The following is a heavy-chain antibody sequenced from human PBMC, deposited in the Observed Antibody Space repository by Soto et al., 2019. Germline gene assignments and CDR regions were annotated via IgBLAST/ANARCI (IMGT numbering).Heavy chain of an antibody. J-gene: IGHJ6*02. CDR1: GGSINNGYW. V-gene: IGHV4-4*02. CDR2: KHHSGST. Sequence: QVHLQESGPGLVKPSGTLSLTCGVSGGSINNGYWWTWVRQPPGKGLEWIGEKHHSGSTNYNLSLKMRDSISLDKSKNQFSLILSSVTAADTAVYYCAYSSGWWRLDVWGQGTTVTVSS. D-gene: IGHD6-19*01. CDR3: AYSSGWWRLDV.